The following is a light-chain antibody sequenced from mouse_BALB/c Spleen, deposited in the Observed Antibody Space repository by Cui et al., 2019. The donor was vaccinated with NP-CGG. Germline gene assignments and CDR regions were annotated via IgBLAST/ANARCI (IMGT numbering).Light chain of an antibody. CDR1: IGAVTTSNY. J-gene: IGLJ1*01. CDR2: GTN. Sequence: AVVTQASALCTSPGETVTLTCRSSIGAVTTSNYANWVQEKPDHLFTGLIGGTNNRPPGVPARFSGSLIGDKAALTITGAQTEDEAIYFCALWYSNHWVFGGGTNLTVL. CDR3: ALWYSNHWV. V-gene: IGLV1*01.